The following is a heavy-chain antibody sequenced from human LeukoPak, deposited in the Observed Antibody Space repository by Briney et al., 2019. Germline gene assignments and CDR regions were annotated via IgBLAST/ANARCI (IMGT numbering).Heavy chain of an antibody. CDR2: ISYDGSNK. CDR1: GFTFSSYA. Sequence: PGRSLRLSCAASGFTFSSYAMHWVRQAPGKGLEWVAVISYDGSNKYYADSVKGRFTISRDNSKNTLYLQMNSLRAEDTAVYYCARDLYGSWSYWGQGTLVTVSS. V-gene: IGHV3-30*04. D-gene: IGHD3-10*01. CDR3: ARDLYGSWSY. J-gene: IGHJ4*02.